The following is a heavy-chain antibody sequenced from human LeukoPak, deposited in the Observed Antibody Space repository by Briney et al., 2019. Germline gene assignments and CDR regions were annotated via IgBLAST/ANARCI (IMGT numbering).Heavy chain of an antibody. CDR3: ARVADSSGYLDAFDI. D-gene: IGHD3-22*01. J-gene: IGHJ3*02. CDR2: INAGNGNT. Sequence: ASVKVSCKASGYTFTSYAMHWVRQAPGQRLEWMGWINAGNGNTKYSQKFQGRVTITRDTSASTAYMELSSLRSEDTAVYYCARVADSSGYLDAFDIWGQGTMVTVSS. V-gene: IGHV1-3*01. CDR1: GYTFTSYA.